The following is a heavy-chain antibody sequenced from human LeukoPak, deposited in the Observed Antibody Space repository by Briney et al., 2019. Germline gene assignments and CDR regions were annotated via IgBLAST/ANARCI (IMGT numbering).Heavy chain of an antibody. J-gene: IGHJ4*02. V-gene: IGHV3-74*01. CDR1: GFSISNDW. D-gene: IGHD2-15*01. Sequence: PGGSLRLSCAVSGFSISNDWMHWVRRAPGKGLLWVSRISADGTTTNYADSVKGRFTISRDNAKNTLYLQMDSLRADDTAVYYCAGTWSFDYWGQGTLVTASS. CDR3: AGTWSFDY. CDR2: ISADGTTT.